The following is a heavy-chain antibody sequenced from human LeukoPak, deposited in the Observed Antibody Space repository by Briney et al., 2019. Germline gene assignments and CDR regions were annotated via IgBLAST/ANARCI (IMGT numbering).Heavy chain of an antibody. CDR3: ARVYGKNSSGYYYYYYYMDV. CDR1: GFTFSSYE. Sequence: GGSLRLSCAASGFTFSSYEMNWVRQAPGKGLEWVSYISSSGSTIYYAASVKGRFTISRDNAKNSLYLQMDSLRAEDTAVYYCARVYGKNSSGYYYYYYYMDVWGKGTTVTISS. J-gene: IGHJ6*03. D-gene: IGHD3-22*01. CDR2: ISSSGSTI. V-gene: IGHV3-48*03.